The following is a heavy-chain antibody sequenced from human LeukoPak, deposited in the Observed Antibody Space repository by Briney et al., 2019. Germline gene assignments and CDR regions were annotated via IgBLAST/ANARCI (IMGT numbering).Heavy chain of an antibody. CDR2: IYSGGST. D-gene: IGHD3-3*01. CDR3: ASHVLRFLEWFSLDY. V-gene: IGHV3-66*02. Sequence: GGSLRLSCAASGFTVSSNYMSWVRQAPGKGLEWVSVIYSGGSTYYADSVKGRFTISRDNPKNTLYLQMNSLRAEDTAVYYCASHVLRFLEWFSLDYWGQGTLVTVSS. J-gene: IGHJ4*02. CDR1: GFTVSSNY.